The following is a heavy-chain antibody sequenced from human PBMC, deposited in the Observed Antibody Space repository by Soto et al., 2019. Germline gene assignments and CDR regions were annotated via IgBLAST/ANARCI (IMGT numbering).Heavy chain of an antibody. CDR1: GYTFSDYA. J-gene: IGHJ2*01. CDR3: VRCYCSVGSCYACWNFDL. Sequence: QVQLVQSGGEVKKPGASVKVSCQASGYTFSDYAISWVRQAPGQGLEWMGWISASTRNTDQAQNFQGRVIMTLDTSTNTAYMELMSLRSDDTAVYYCVRCYCSVGSCYACWNFDLWGRGTLVTVSS. CDR2: ISASTRNT. D-gene: IGHD2-15*01. V-gene: IGHV1-18*01.